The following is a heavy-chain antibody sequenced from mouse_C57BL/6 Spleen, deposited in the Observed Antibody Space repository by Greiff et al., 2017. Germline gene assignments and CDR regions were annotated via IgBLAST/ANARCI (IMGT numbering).Heavy chain of an antibody. CDR3: AEGNAMDY. J-gene: IGHJ4*01. V-gene: IGHV1-26*01. Sequence: VQLQQSGPELVKPGASVKISCKASGYTFTDYYMNWVKQSHGKSLEWIGDINPNNGGTSYNQKFKGKATLTVDKSSSTAYMELRSLTSEDSAVYYCAEGNAMDYWGQGTSVTVSS. CDR1: GYTFTDYY. CDR2: INPNNGGT.